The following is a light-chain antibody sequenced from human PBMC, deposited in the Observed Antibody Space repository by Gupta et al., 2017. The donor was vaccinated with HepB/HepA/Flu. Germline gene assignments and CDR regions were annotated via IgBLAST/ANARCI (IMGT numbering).Light chain of an antibody. Sequence: VLTQSPGTLSLSPGERATLSCRASQSVSSTYLAWYQQKPGQYPRLLIYGAASRATGSADRLSRSGAGTDVSLTISSLEPEEFAVYYCQRYGSSPLTFGQGTKVEIK. V-gene: IGKV3-20*01. J-gene: IGKJ1*01. CDR1: QSVSSTY. CDR2: GAA. CDR3: QRYGSSPLT.